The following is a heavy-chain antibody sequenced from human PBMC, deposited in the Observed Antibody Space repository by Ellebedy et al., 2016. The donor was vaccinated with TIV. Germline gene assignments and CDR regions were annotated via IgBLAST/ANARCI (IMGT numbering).Heavy chain of an antibody. CDR3: ARDPELHY. CDR2: INTSSTTT. V-gene: IGHV3-48*02. D-gene: IGHD1-7*01. Sequence: GESLKISCAASGFTFSTYVMNWVRQAPGKGLEWIAYINTSSTTTHYADSVKGRFTISRDNVKNSLYLQMNSLRDEDTAVYYCARDPELHYWGQGTLVTVSS. J-gene: IGHJ4*02. CDR1: GFTFSTYV.